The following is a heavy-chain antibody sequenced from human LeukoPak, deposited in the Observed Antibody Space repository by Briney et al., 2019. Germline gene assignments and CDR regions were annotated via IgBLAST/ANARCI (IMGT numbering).Heavy chain of an antibody. J-gene: IGHJ4*02. D-gene: IGHD5-18*01. V-gene: IGHV4-34*01. Sequence: SETLSLTCAVYGGSFSGYYWSCIRQPPGKGLEWIGEINHSGSTNYNPPLKSRVTISVDTSKNQFSLELSSVTAADTAVYYCARGPGGYSYGYYFDCWGQGTLVTVSS. CDR3: ARGPGGYSYGYYFDC. CDR2: INHSGST. CDR1: GGSFSGYY.